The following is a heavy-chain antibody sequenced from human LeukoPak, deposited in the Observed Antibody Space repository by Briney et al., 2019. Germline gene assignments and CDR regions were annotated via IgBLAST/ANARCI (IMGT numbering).Heavy chain of an antibody. V-gene: IGHV3-23*01. Sequence: PGGSLRLSCAASGFTFNGYAMSWVRQAPGKGLEWVSTISGSGGNTYYADSVKGRFTISRDNSKNTLPLQMNSLRAEDTAIYYCAKEKETTAPYNWFDPWGQGTLVTVSS. J-gene: IGHJ5*02. CDR2: ISGSGGNT. CDR3: AKEKETTAPYNWFDP. CDR1: GFTFNGYA. D-gene: IGHD4-11*01.